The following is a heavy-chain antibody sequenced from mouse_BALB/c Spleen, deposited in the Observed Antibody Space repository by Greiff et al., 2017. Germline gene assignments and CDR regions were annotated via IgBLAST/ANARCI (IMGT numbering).Heavy chain of an antibody. D-gene: IGHD2-3*01. Sequence: EVQLQQSGPELLKPGASVKMSCKASGYTFTSYVMHWVKQKPGQGLEWIGYINPYNDGTKFNEKFKGKASLTSDKSSSTAYMELSSLTSEDSAVYYCARDGYYGGYYAMDYWGQGTSVTVSS. V-gene: IGHV1-14*01. J-gene: IGHJ4*01. CDR3: ARDGYYGGYYAMDY. CDR2: INPYNDGT. CDR1: GYTFTSYV.